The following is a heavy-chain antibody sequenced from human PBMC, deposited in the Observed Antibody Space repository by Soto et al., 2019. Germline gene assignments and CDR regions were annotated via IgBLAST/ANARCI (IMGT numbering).Heavy chain of an antibody. CDR1: GFMFSAYW. CDR2: IHGDGGKI. Sequence: EVQLVESGGGLVQPGGSLRLSCAASGFMFSAYWMSWVRQAPGKGLEWVANIHGDGGKIYYVDSVKGRFTISRDNAKSSRYLQINSLRAENTAVYYCARDFYGGYPYGPGTYGGQGALVAVPS. J-gene: IGHJ4*02. CDR3: ARDFYGGYPYGPGTY. D-gene: IGHD5-18*01. V-gene: IGHV3-7*01.